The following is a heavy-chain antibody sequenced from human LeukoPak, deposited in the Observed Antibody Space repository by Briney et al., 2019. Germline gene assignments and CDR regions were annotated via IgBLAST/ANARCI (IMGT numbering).Heavy chain of an antibody. J-gene: IGHJ4*02. V-gene: IGHV3-23*01. CDR2: IRGSGGGT. D-gene: IGHD6-19*01. CDR1: GFTFSTYA. CDR3: AKAGIGVVGYFDY. Sequence: GGSLRLSCAASGFTFSTYAMSWVRQAPGKGLEWVSAIRGSGGGTYYADSVKGRFTISRDNSKNTLYLQMNSLRDEDTALYYCAKAGIGVVGYFDYWGQGTLVTVSS.